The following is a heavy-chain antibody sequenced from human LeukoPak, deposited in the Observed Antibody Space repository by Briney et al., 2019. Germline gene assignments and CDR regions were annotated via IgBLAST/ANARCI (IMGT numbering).Heavy chain of an antibody. J-gene: IGHJ4*02. CDR2: IRSKAYGGTT. D-gene: IGHD4-23*01. V-gene: IGHV3-49*04. CDR3: TRDDYGGNSGDDY. Sequence: PGRSLRLSCTASGFTFGDYAMSWVRQAPGKGLEGVGFIRSKAYGGTTEYAASVKGRFTISRDDSKSIAYLQMNSLKTEDTAVYYCTRDDYGGNSGDDYWGQGTLVTVSS. CDR1: GFTFGDYA.